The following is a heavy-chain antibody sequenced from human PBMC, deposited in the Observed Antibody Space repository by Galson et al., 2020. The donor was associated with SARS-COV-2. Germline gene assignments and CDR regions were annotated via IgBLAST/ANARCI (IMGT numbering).Heavy chain of an antibody. Sequence: SETLSLTCTVSGGSISTTSYFWGWLRQPPGKGLEWIGTIYYSGTTYYNPSLRSRVTISVDTSTNQFSLNLNSVTAADTAVYYCARRGGTVTTQHFELWGRGTLVTVSS. CDR3: ARRGGTVTTQHFEL. CDR1: GGSISTTSYF. V-gene: IGHV4-39*01. CDR2: IYYSGTT. J-gene: IGHJ2*01. D-gene: IGHD4-17*01.